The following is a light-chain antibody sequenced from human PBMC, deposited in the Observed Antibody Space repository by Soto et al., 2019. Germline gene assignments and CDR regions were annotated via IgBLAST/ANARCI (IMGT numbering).Light chain of an antibody. CDR1: SSDVGGYNY. CDR2: DVS. CDR3: SSYTSSSTLV. V-gene: IGLV2-14*01. Sequence: QSVLTQPAPVSGSPGQSITISRTGTSSDVGGYNYVSWYQQHPGRAPKLMIYDVSNRPSGVSNRFSGSKSGNTASLTISGLQAEDEADYYCSSYTSSSTLVFGTGTKVTVL. J-gene: IGLJ1*01.